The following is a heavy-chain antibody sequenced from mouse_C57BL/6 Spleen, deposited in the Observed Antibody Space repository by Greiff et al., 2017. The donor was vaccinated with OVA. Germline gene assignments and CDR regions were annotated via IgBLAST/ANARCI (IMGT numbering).Heavy chain of an antibody. CDR2: IDPSDSYT. CDR3: ARGAQATTFPFAY. D-gene: IGHD3-2*02. CDR1: GYTFTSYW. V-gene: IGHV1-59*01. J-gene: IGHJ3*01. Sequence: QVQLQQPGAELVRPGPSVKLSCKASGYTFTSYWMHWVKKRPGQGLEWIGVIDPSDSYTNNNQKLKGKATLTVDTSSSTAYMQLSSLTAEDSAVYYCARGAQATTFPFAYWGQGTLVTVSA.